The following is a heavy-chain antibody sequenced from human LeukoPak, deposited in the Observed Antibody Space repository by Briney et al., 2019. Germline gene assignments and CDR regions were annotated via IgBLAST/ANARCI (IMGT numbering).Heavy chain of an antibody. CDR3: ARDPVDIVVVVAAPGWFDP. V-gene: IGHV7-4-1*02. Sequence: ASVKVSCKASGYTFTSYAMNWVRQAPGQGLEWMGWINTNTGNPTYAQGFTGRFVFSLDTSVSTAYLQISSLKAEDTAVYYCARDPVDIVVVVAAPGWFDPWGQGTLVTVSS. CDR1: GYTFTSYA. J-gene: IGHJ5*02. CDR2: INTNTGNP. D-gene: IGHD2-15*01.